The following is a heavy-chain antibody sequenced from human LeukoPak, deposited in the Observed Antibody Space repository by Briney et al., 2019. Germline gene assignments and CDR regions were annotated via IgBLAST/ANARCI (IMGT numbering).Heavy chain of an antibody. Sequence: AGGSLRLSCAASGFAFTNAWMSWARQAPGKGLEWVGRIKSKTDGGPTDYGTPVKGRFTISRDDSQNMLYLQMNSLNTEDTALYYCAVYYYGSGRDWGQGTLVTVSS. CDR2: IKSKTDGGPT. D-gene: IGHD3-10*01. V-gene: IGHV3-15*01. CDR3: AVYYYGSGRD. J-gene: IGHJ4*02. CDR1: GFAFTNAW.